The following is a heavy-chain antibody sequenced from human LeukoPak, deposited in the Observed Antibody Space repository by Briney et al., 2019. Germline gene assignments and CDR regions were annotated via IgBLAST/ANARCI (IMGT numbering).Heavy chain of an antibody. Sequence: PGGSLRLSCAASGFTFSSYSMNWVRQAPGEGLEWVSSISSSSSYIYYADSVKGRFTISRDNSKNTLYLQMNSLRAEDTAVYYCARDRGSSSWYGRSFDYWGQGTLVTVSS. CDR2: ISSSSSYI. V-gene: IGHV3-21*01. J-gene: IGHJ4*02. CDR1: GFTFSSYS. CDR3: ARDRGSSSWYGRSFDY. D-gene: IGHD6-13*01.